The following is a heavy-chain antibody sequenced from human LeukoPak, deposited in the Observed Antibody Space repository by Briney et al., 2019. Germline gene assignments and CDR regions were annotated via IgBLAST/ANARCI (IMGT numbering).Heavy chain of an antibody. J-gene: IGHJ4*02. CDR1: GGSISIGSYS. Sequence: SDTLSLICAVSGGSISIGSYSWRWIRQPPGKGLELIEYIYHSGTIYYHPSLKSRFTISVDRSKTQFSLKLSSVTAADTAVYYCARAGGDYYGSGSAFDYWGQGTLVTVSS. D-gene: IGHD3-10*01. V-gene: IGHV4-30-2*01. CDR2: IYHSGTI. CDR3: ARAGGDYYGSGSAFDY.